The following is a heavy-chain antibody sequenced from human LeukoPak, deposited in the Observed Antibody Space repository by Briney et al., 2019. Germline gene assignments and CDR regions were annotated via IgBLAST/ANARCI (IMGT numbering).Heavy chain of an antibody. V-gene: IGHV3-23*01. CDR1: GFTFSSYA. CDR3: AKRFSSGWYYFDY. CDR2: ISGSGGST. J-gene: IGHJ4*02. Sequence: GGSLRLSCAASGFTFSSYAMSWVRQAPGKGLEWVSAISGSGGSTYYADSVKGRFTISRDNSKDTLYLQMNSLRAEDTAVYYCAKRFSSGWYYFDYWGQGTLVTVSS. D-gene: IGHD6-19*01.